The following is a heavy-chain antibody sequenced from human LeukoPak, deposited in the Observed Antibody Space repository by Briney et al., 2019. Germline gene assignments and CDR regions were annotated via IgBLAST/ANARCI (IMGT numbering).Heavy chain of an antibody. Sequence: GGSLRLSCAASGFTFNSYWMHWVRQAPGKGLVRVSRINSDGSSTSYADSVKGRFTISRDNAKNTLYLQMNSLRAEDTAVYYCARSYGSGSYYAVSPSDYWGQGTLVTVSS. J-gene: IGHJ4*02. CDR3: ARSYGSGSYYAVSPSDY. CDR1: GFTFNSYW. CDR2: INSDGSST. D-gene: IGHD3-10*01. V-gene: IGHV3-74*01.